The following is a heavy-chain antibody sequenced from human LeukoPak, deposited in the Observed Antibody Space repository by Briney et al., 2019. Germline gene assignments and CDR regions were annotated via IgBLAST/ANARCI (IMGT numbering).Heavy chain of an antibody. D-gene: IGHD6-6*01. CDR2: ITGSGDST. Sequence: PGGSLRLSCAASGFTFSSFARTWVRQAPGKGLEWVSAITGSGDSTYYADSVKGRFTISRDNSKNTLYVQMNSLRAEDTAVYYCAKGGSSQPNYFNYWGQGTLVTVSS. CDR3: AKGGSSQPNYFNY. V-gene: IGHV3-23*01. CDR1: GFTFSSFA. J-gene: IGHJ4*02.